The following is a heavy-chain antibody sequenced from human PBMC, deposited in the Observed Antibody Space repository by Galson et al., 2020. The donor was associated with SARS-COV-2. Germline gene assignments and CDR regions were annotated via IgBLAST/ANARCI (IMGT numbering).Heavy chain of an antibody. Sequence: PSETLSLTCTVSGASISSGSYYWSWIRQPAGKGLEWIGRIFTTGTTNYNPSLQSRVTIYMDTSMDQFSLKLDSVTAADTAVYYCARGRVAGTGNWGQGTLVTVSS. CDR1: GASISSGSYY. V-gene: IGHV4-61*02. J-gene: IGHJ4*02. CDR2: IFTTGTT. D-gene: IGHD6-19*01. CDR3: ARGRVAGTGN.